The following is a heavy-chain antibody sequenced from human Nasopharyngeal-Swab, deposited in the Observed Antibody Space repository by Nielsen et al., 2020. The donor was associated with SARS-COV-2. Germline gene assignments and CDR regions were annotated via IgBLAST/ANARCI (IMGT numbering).Heavy chain of an antibody. V-gene: IGHV4-59*12. D-gene: IGHD4-17*01. Sequence: GSLRLSCTVSGGSISSYYWSWIRQPPGKGLEWIGYIYYSGSTNYNPSLKSRVTISVDTSKNQFSLKLSSVTAADTAVYYCARGNFYGDRLFDYWGQGTLVTVSS. CDR2: IYYSGST. CDR3: ARGNFYGDRLFDY. CDR1: GGSISSYY. J-gene: IGHJ4*02.